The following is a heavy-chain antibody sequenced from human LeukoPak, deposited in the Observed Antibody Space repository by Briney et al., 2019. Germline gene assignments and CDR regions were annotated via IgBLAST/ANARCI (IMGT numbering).Heavy chain of an antibody. V-gene: IGHV1-46*01. CDR3: ARGRPTTSIAAAGVNWFDP. CDR2: INPSGGST. CDR1: GYTFTSYY. D-gene: IGHD6-13*01. J-gene: IGHJ5*02. Sequence: ASVKVSCKASGYTFTSYYMHWVRQAPGQGLGWMGIINPSGGSTSYAQKFQGRVTITADKSTSTAYMELSSLRSEDTAVYYCARGRPTTSIAAAGVNWFDPWGQGTLVTVSS.